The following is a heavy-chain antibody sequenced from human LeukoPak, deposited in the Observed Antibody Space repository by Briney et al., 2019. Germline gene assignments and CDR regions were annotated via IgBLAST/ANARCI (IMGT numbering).Heavy chain of an antibody. CDR1: GGSISSYY. J-gene: IGHJ4*02. CDR3: ARLVERGSGSYASAYYFDY. Sequence: PSETLSLTCTVSGGSISSYYWSWIRQPPGKGLEWIGYIYYSGSTNYNPSLKSRVTISVDTSKNQFSLKLSSVTAADTAVYYCARLVERGSGSYASAYYFDYWGQGTLVTVSS. V-gene: IGHV4-59*08. CDR2: IYYSGST. D-gene: IGHD3-10*01.